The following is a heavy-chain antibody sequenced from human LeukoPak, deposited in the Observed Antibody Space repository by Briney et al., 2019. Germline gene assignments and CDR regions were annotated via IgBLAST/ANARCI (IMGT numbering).Heavy chain of an antibody. Sequence: GESLKISCKGSGYSFTSYWIGWVRQMPGKGLEWMGIIYPGDSDTRYSPSFQGQVTISADKSISTAYLQWSSLKASDTAMYYCARVDCSSTSCYYYYGMDVWGQGTTVTVSS. D-gene: IGHD2-2*01. J-gene: IGHJ6*02. CDR1: GYSFTSYW. V-gene: IGHV5-51*01. CDR2: IYPGDSDT. CDR3: ARVDCSSTSCYYYYGMDV.